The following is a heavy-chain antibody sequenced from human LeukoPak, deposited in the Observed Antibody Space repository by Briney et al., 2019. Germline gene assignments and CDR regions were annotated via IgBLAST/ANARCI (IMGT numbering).Heavy chain of an antibody. CDR2: ISAYNGNT. J-gene: IGHJ4*03. V-gene: IGHV1-18*01. CDR3: AREADLYSKTESVFDY. CDR1: GYTFTSYG. D-gene: IGHD6-13*01. Sequence: ASVKVSCKASGYTFTSYGISWVRQAPGQGLEWMGWISAYNGNTNYAQKLQGRVTMTRDTSTSTVYMELSSLRSEDTAVYYCAREADLYSKTESVFDYWGKGTTVTVSS.